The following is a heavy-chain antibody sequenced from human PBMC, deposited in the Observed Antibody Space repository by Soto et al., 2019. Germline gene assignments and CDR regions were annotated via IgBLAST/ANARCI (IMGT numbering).Heavy chain of an antibody. CDR3: ARDPGHSSSSDFSDY. CDR2: IYHSGST. V-gene: IGHV4-4*02. D-gene: IGHD6-6*01. CDR1: GGSISSSNW. Sequence: SETLSLTCAVSGGSISSSNWWSWVRQPPGKGLEWIGEIYHSGSTNYNPSLKSRVTISVDKSKNQFSLKLSSVTAADTAVYYCARDPGHSSSSDFSDYWGQGTLVTVSS. J-gene: IGHJ4*02.